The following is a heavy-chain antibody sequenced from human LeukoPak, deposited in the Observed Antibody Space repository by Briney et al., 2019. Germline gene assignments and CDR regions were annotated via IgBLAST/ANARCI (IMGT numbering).Heavy chain of an antibody. V-gene: IGHV1-8*01. CDR2: MNPNSGNT. D-gene: IGHD3-16*01. CDR1: GYTFTSYD. Sequence: ASVKVSCKASGYTFTSYDINWVRQATGQGLEWMGFMNPNSGNTVYAQKFQGRVTMTRDTSISTAYTELSSLRSDDTSLYYCARVPRELGAYWGQGTLVTVSS. J-gene: IGHJ4*02. CDR3: ARVPRELGAY.